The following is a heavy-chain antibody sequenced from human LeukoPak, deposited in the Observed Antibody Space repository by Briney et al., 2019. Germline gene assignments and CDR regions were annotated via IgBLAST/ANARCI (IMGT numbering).Heavy chain of an antibody. J-gene: IGHJ3*02. CDR2: INPNSGGT. D-gene: IGHD3-10*01. CDR3: ARVLGLITMVRGALEDAFDI. Sequence: ASVKVSCKASGYTFTGYYMHWVRQAPGQGLEWMGWINPNSGGTNYAQKFQGRVTMTRDTSISTAYMELSRLRSDDTAVYYCARVLGLITMVRGALEDAFDIWGQGTMVTVSS. CDR1: GYTFTGYY. V-gene: IGHV1-2*02.